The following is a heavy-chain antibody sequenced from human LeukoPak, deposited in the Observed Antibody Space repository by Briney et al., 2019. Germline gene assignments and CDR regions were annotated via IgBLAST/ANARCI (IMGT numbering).Heavy chain of an antibody. J-gene: IGHJ4*02. CDR1: GYTFTSYY. V-gene: IGHV1-69*05. D-gene: IGHD5-12*01. CDR3: ARGDLRGYSGYDEFYFDY. CDR2: IIPIFGTA. Sequence: SVKVSCKASGYTFTSYYMHWVRQAPGQGLEWMGGIIPIFGTANYAQKFQGRVTITTDESTSTAYMELSSLRSEDTAVYYCARGDLRGYSGYDEFYFDYWGQGTLVTVSS.